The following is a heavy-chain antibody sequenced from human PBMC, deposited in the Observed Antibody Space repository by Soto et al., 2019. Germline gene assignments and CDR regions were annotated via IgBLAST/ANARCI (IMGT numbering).Heavy chain of an antibody. CDR3: ARKYYYESSGYDAFDS. J-gene: IGHJ4*02. CDR1: GFSFRTYA. D-gene: IGHD3-22*01. V-gene: IGHV3-30-3*01. CDR2: VSYDGRSG. Sequence: QQQQVESGGGVVQPGRSLRLSCVASGFSFRTYAMHWVRQAPGKGLEWVAVVSYDGRSGYYVDSVKGRFTISRDNSKDTLYLQMNSLRDEDTAVYYCARKYYYESSGYDAFDSWGQGTLVTVSS.